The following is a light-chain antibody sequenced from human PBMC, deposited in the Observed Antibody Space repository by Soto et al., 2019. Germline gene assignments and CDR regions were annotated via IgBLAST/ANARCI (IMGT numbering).Light chain of an antibody. CDR1: QSVSSSY. V-gene: IGKV3-20*01. CDR2: GAS. J-gene: IGKJ1*01. Sequence: EIVLTQSPGTLSLSPGERATLSCRASQSVSSSYLAWYQQKPGQAPRLLIYGASSRTTGIPDRFSSSGSGTDFTLTISRLEPEDFAVYYCQQYDSSPLTFGQGTKVEIK. CDR3: QQYDSSPLT.